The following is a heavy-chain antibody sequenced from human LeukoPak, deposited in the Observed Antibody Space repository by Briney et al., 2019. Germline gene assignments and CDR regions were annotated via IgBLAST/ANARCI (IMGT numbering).Heavy chain of an antibody. V-gene: IGHV4-61*02. CDR1: GASISSESYY. J-gene: IGHJ5*02. Sequence: PSQTLSLTCTVSGASISSESYYWTWIRQPAGKGLEWIGRIYNTGSTKYNPSLKSRVTISIDTSKNQFSLKLNSVTAADTAVYYCARVMAVNPDWSDPWGQGTLVTVSS. D-gene: IGHD5-24*01. CDR2: IYNTGST. CDR3: ARVMAVNPDWSDP.